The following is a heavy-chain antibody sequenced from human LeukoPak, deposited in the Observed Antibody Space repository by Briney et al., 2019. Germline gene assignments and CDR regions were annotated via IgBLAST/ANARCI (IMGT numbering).Heavy chain of an antibody. CDR1: GFIFSSYG. J-gene: IGHJ3*02. Sequence: PGGSLRLSCAASGFIFSSYGMHWVRQAPGKGLEWVSGISWNSGSIGYADSVKGRFTISRDNAKNSLYLQMNSLRAEDTALYYCAKDYDILTGSHTSAFDIWGQGTMVTVSS. CDR3: AKDYDILTGSHTSAFDI. V-gene: IGHV3-9*01. D-gene: IGHD3-9*01. CDR2: ISWNSGSI.